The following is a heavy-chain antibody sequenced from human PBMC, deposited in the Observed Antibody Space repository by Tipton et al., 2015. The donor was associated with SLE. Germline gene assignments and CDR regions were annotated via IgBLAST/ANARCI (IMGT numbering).Heavy chain of an antibody. J-gene: IGHJ4*02. V-gene: IGHV3-23*01. CDR3: AKDRQWLGGH. CDR2: ISGDGSKT. CDR1: GFTFTSYA. Sequence: SLRLSCAASGFTFTSYAMSWVRQAPGKGLEWVSAISGDGSKTYYADSVKGRFTISRDNSKNTLYLEMNSLRAEDTAVYYCAKDRQWLGGHWGQGTLVTVSS. D-gene: IGHD6-19*01.